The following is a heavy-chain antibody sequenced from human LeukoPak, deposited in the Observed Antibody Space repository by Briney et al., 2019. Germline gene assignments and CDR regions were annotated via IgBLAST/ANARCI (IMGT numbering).Heavy chain of an antibody. Sequence: SETLSLTCAVYGGSFSGYYWSWIRQPPGKGLEWIGEINHSGSTNYNPSLKSRVTISVDTSKNQFSLKLSSVTAADTAVYYCARVGYCGGDCYPFDYWGQGTLTTVSS. D-gene: IGHD2-21*02. CDR1: GGSFSGYY. V-gene: IGHV4-34*01. CDR3: ARVGYCGGDCYPFDY. CDR2: INHSGST. J-gene: IGHJ4*02.